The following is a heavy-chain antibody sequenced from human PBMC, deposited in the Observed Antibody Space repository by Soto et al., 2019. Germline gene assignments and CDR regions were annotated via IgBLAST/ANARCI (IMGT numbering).Heavy chain of an antibody. D-gene: IGHD3-16*01. J-gene: IGHJ4*02. Sequence: QVQLVESGGGVVQPGKSLRLSCAASGFTFNNYGMNWVRQAPGKGLDWVAVVWYDGSNEYYADSVKGRFTIFRDNSKSTLHLQMNSLRVEDTAVYYCARDLGGYIVSWGQGTLVTVSS. CDR3: ARDLGGYIVS. V-gene: IGHV3-33*01. CDR2: VWYDGSNE. CDR1: GFTFNNYG.